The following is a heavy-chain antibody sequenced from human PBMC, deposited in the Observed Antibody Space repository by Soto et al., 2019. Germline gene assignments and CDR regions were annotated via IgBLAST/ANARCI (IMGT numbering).Heavy chain of an antibody. Sequence: GSLRLSCAASGFTFSGSAMHWVRQASGKGLEWVGRIRSKANSYATAYAASVKGRFTISRDDSKNTAYLQMNSLKTEDTAVYYCTIHYILGATYFDYWGQGTLVTVSS. CDR1: GFTFSGSA. J-gene: IGHJ4*02. CDR3: TIHYILGATYFDY. V-gene: IGHV3-73*01. D-gene: IGHD1-26*01. CDR2: IRSKANSYAT.